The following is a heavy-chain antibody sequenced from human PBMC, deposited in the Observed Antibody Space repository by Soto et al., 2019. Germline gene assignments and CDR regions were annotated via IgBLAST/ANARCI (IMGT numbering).Heavy chain of an antibody. CDR1: GGSVRSSTYY. CDR2: IYYSGST. CDR3: ARAGYYDILTGYDRNNWFDP. J-gene: IGHJ5*02. Sequence: SETLSLTCTVSGGSVRSSTYYWGWIRQSPGKGLEWIGSIYYSGSTYYNPSLKSRVTISVDTSKNQFSLKLSSVTAADTAVYYCARAGYYDILTGYDRNNWFDPWGQGTLVTVSS. D-gene: IGHD3-9*01. V-gene: IGHV4-39*01.